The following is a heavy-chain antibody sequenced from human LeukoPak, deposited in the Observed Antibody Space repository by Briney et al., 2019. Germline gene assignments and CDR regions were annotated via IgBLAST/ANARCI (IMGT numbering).Heavy chain of an antibody. CDR2: ISAYNGNT. J-gene: IGHJ3*02. D-gene: IGHD1-14*01. Sequence: ASVKVSCKASGYTFTSYGICWVRQAPGQGLEWMGWISAYNGNTNYAQKLQGRVTMTTDTSTSTAYMELSSLRSEDTAVYYCATGGIKTATDAFDIWGQGTMVTVSS. CDR1: GYTFTSYG. V-gene: IGHV1-18*01. CDR3: ATGGIKTATDAFDI.